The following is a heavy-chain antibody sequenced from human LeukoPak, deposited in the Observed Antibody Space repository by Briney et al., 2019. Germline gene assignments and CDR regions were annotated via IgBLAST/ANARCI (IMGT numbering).Heavy chain of an antibody. V-gene: IGHV4-31*03. Sequence: PSETLSVTCTVSGASISGTSHYWTWTRHRPGEGLEWLGFIHFSGTIYYNPSLSSRLIISSDTSKNQMSLKLTSVTAADTAVYYCAAGDDTAKGANYWGQGARGTVSS. D-gene: IGHD5-18*01. CDR3: AAGDDTAKGANY. CDR1: GASISGTSHY. CDR2: IHFSGTI. J-gene: IGHJ4*02.